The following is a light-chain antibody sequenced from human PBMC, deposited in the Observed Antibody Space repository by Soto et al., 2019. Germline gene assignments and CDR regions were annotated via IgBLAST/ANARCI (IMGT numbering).Light chain of an antibody. J-gene: IGLJ1*01. CDR2: DVI. V-gene: IGLV2-14*01. Sequence: QSALTQPASVSGSPGQSITISCTGTSNDVGGYNYVSWYQQHPGKAPKLMIYDVINRPSGISNRFSGSKSGNTASLTISGLQAEDEADYYCSSYSSLTTKNVFGTGTKVTVL. CDR3: SSYSSLTTKNV. CDR1: SNDVGGYNY.